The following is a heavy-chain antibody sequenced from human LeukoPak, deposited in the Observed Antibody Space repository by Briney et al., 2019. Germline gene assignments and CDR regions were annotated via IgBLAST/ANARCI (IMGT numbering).Heavy chain of an antibody. CDR3: AKEGYDQSSGYFDY. D-gene: IGHD3-22*01. Sequence: GGSLRLSCAASRFTCSSYAMSWVRQAPGKGLEWVSAISGTGSNTYYADSVKGRFTISRDNSENTLYLQMNSLRAEDTAVYYCAKEGYDQSSGYFDYWGQGTLVTVSS. CDR1: RFTCSSYA. CDR2: ISGTGSNT. J-gene: IGHJ4*02. V-gene: IGHV3-23*01.